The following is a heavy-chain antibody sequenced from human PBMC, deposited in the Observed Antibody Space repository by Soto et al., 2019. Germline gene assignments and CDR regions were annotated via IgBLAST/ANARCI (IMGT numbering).Heavy chain of an antibody. D-gene: IGHD3-16*01. CDR3: AREGAHYAPLDH. CDR1: GYTFTGFA. CDR2: INVGNGNT. Sequence: ASVKVSCKASGYTFTGFAIHWVRQAPGQGLEWMGWINVGNGNTGYSRKFQGRVTNVRDMSASTAYIEVTSLTSEDTAIYYCAREGAHYAPLDHWGQGTLVTVSS. J-gene: IGHJ4*02. V-gene: IGHV1-3*01.